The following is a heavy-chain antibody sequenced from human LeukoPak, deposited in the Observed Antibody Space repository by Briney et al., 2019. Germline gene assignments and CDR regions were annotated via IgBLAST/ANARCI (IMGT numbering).Heavy chain of an antibody. CDR3: ARGGPYYCDSSPFDY. CDR1: GGTFSSSA. D-gene: IGHD3-22*01. J-gene: IGHJ4*02. V-gene: IGHV1-69*04. CDR2: IIPILGIA. Sequence: ASVKVSCKASGGTFSSSAISWVRQAPGQGLEWMGRIIPILGIANYAQKFQGRVTITADKSTSTAYMELSRLRSEDTAVYYCARGGPYYCDSSPFDYWGQGTLVTVSS.